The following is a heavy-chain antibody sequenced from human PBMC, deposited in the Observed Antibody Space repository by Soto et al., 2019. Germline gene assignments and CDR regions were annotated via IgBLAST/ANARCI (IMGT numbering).Heavy chain of an antibody. D-gene: IGHD5-12*01. CDR1: GFTFSSYA. Sequence: GGSLRLSCAASGFTFSSYAMHWVRQAPGKGLEYVSAISSNGGSTYYANSVKGRFTISRDNSKNTLYLQMGSLRAEDMAVYYCARERGVDIVATIHRAAFDIWGQGTMVTVSS. V-gene: IGHV3-64*01. CDR3: ARERGVDIVATIHRAAFDI. CDR2: ISSNGGST. J-gene: IGHJ3*02.